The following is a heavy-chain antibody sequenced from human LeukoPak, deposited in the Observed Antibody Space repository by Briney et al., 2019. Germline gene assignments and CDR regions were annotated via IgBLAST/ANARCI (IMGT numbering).Heavy chain of an antibody. Sequence: SETLSLTCTVSGGSISSYYWSWIRQPPGKGLEWIGYIYYSGSTNYNPSLKSRVTISVDTSKNQFSLKLSSVTAADTAVYYCAATIVATIQVGWFDPWGQGTLVTDSS. CDR1: GGSISSYY. CDR3: AATIVATIQVGWFDP. J-gene: IGHJ5*02. V-gene: IGHV4-59*12. D-gene: IGHD5-12*01. CDR2: IYYSGST.